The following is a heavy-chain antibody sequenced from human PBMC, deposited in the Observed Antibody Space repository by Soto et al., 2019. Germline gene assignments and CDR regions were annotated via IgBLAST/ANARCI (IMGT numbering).Heavy chain of an antibody. D-gene: IGHD4-17*01. CDR1: GFTFTSSA. J-gene: IGHJ3*02. CDR2: IVVGSGNT. CDR3: AAGVRTVTTFYINAFDI. Sequence: ASVKVSCKASGFTFTSSAVQWVRQARGQRLEWIGWIVVGSGNTNYAQKFQERVTITRDMSTSTAYMELSSLRSEDTAVYYCAAGVRTVTTFYINAFDIWGQGTMVTVSS. V-gene: IGHV1-58*01.